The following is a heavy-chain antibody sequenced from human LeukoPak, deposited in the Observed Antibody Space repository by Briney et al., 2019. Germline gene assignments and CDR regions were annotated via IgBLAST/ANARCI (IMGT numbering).Heavy chain of an antibody. D-gene: IGHD3-10*01. CDR3: ARDRAYGSGSYSNYYYYYGMDV. V-gene: IGHV3-30*04. Sequence: GESLRLSCAASGFTFSSYAMHWVRQAPGKGLEWVAVISYDGSNKYYADSVKGRFTISRDNSKNTLHLQMNSLRAEDTAVYYCARDRAYGSGSYSNYYYYYGMDVWGKGTTVTVSS. CDR2: ISYDGSNK. CDR1: GFTFSSYA. J-gene: IGHJ6*04.